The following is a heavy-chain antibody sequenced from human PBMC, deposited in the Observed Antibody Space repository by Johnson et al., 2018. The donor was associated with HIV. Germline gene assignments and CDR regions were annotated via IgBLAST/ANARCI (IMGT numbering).Heavy chain of an antibody. CDR3: ARGRSWIQEWDDALDV. Sequence: EVQLVESGGGLVQPGGSLRLSCAASGFTFTTSAMSWVRQAPGKGLEWVSAISDSCDNTYYADSVRGRFTISRDNSKNTLYLQMNRLRGEDTAVYYCARGRSWIQEWDDALDVWGQGTVVTVSS. J-gene: IGHJ3*01. D-gene: IGHD5-18*01. CDR2: ISDSCDNT. V-gene: IGHV3-23*04. CDR1: GFTFTTSA.